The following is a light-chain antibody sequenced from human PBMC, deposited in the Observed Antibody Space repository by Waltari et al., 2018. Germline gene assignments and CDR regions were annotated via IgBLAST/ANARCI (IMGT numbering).Light chain of an antibody. CDR2: YAF. J-gene: IGKJ5*01. Sequence: DIQMTQSPSSLSASVGDRVTITCQASQDISIYLNWYQHKPGKAPKLLIYYAFRLQTGVPSRFSGSGSGTHFTLTINSLQPEDIATYYCQHYDNIPPTFGQGTRLETK. V-gene: IGKV1-33*01. CDR3: QHYDNIPPT. CDR1: QDISIY.